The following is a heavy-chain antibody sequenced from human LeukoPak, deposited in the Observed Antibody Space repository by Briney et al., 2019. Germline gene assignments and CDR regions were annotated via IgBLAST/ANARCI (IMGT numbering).Heavy chain of an antibody. CDR2: IYYSGST. J-gene: IGHJ4*02. CDR3: ARGPGYSSSWYLSHYFDY. Sequence: PSETLSLTCTVSGGSISSYYWSWIRQPPGKGLEWIGYIYYSGSTNYNPSLKSRVTISVDTSKNQFSLKLSSVTAADTAVYYCARGPGYSSSWYLSHYFDYWGQGTLVTASS. CDR1: GGSISSYY. V-gene: IGHV4-59*01. D-gene: IGHD6-13*01.